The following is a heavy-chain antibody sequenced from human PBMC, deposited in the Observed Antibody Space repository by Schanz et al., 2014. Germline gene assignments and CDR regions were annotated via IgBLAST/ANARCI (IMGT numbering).Heavy chain of an antibody. V-gene: IGHV3-11*05. D-gene: IGHD2-21*01. CDR3: ARSLARYKYYGVDV. CDR1: GFTFSDYY. CDR2: ISGSSIHK. J-gene: IGHJ6*02. Sequence: QVYLVESGGDLVKPGGSLRLSCAASGFTFSDYYMAWIRQAPGKGLEWVSHISGSSIHKNYADSVKGRFSISRDNGETSVYLQINSLRVEDTAVYDCARSLARYKYYGVDVWGQGTTVIVSS.